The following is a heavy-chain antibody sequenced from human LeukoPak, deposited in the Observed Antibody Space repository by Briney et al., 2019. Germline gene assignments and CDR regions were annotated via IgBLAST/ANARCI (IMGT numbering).Heavy chain of an antibody. CDR2: INPSGGST. CDR3: ARDPLDHLYCGGDCYPFDY. CDR1: GYTFTIYY. Sequence: ASVNVSCKASGYTFTIYYMHWVRQAPGQGLEWMGIINPSGGSTSYAQKFQGRVTMTRDTSTSTVYMELSSLRSEDTAVYYCARDPLDHLYCGGDCYPFDYWGQGTLVTVSS. J-gene: IGHJ4*02. D-gene: IGHD2-21*02. V-gene: IGHV1-46*01.